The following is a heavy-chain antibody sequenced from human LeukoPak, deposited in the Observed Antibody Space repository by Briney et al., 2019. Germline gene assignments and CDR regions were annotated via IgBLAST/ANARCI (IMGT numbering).Heavy chain of an antibody. CDR2: IKSKANNYAT. CDR1: GFTFSGSA. D-gene: IGHD4-23*01. CDR3: TRTYDGGNFPFDY. J-gene: IGHJ4*02. V-gene: IGHV3-73*01. Sequence: GGSLRLSCAASGFTFSGSAMHWVRQASGKGLEWVGRIKSKANNYATSYAASVKGRFTISRDDSKNTAYLQMNSLKTEDTAVYYCTRTYDGGNFPFDYWGQGTLVTVSS.